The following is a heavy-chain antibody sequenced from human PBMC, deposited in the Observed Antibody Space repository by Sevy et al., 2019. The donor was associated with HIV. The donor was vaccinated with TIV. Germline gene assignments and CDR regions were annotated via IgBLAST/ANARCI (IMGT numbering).Heavy chain of an antibody. J-gene: IGHJ3*02. CDR1: GFTFDDYA. CDR3: SKASHNSVRFEPSGDAFDI. V-gene: IGHV3-9*01. Sequence: GGSLRLSCAASGFTFDDYAMHWVRQAPGKGLEWVSGISRKSGSIGYADSVKGRITITRDKTKNSNYLQMNLTTAGDTDMDHCSKASHNSVRFEPSGDAFDIWGQGTMVTVSS. CDR2: ISRKSGSI. D-gene: IGHD3-3*01.